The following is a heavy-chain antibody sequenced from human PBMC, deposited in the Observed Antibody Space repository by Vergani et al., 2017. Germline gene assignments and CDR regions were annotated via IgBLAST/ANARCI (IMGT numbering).Heavy chain of an antibody. J-gene: IGHJ3*02. CDR2: ISGSGGST. D-gene: IGHD2-2*01. Sequence: EVQLLESGGGLVQPGGSLRLSCAASGFTFSSYAMSWVRQAPGKGLEWVSAISGSGGSTYYADSVKGRFTISRDNSKNTLYLQMNSLRAEDTAVYYCAKDRGYCSSTSCGMGREDAFDIWGQGTMVTVSS. CDR3: AKDRGYCSSTSCGMGREDAFDI. V-gene: IGHV3-23*01. CDR1: GFTFSSYA.